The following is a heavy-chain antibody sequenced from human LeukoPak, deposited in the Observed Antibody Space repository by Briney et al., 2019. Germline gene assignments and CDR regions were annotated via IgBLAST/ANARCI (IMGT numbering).Heavy chain of an antibody. Sequence: SGGSLRLSCAASGFTFSSHAMSWVRQAPGKGLEWVSAISGSGGSTYYGDSVKGRFTISRDNSKNTLYLQLNRLRAEDTAVYYCAKSEGNFDYWGQGTLVTVSS. CDR1: GFTFSSHA. CDR3: AKSEGNFDY. CDR2: ISGSGGST. V-gene: IGHV3-23*01. J-gene: IGHJ4*02.